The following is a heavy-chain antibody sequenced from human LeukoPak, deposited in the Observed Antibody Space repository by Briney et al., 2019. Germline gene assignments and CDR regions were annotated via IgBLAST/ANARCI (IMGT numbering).Heavy chain of an antibody. D-gene: IGHD3-10*01. J-gene: IGHJ4*02. Sequence: PGGSLRLSCAASGFTFSSYGMHWVRQAPGKGPEWVSFTSYDGTNKYYADSVKGRFTISRDNSENTLYLEMKSLRAEDMAVYYCAKGYGSGSYSTDYWGEGTLVTVSS. CDR3: AKGYGSGSYSTDY. V-gene: IGHV3-30*18. CDR2: TSYDGTNK. CDR1: GFTFSSYG.